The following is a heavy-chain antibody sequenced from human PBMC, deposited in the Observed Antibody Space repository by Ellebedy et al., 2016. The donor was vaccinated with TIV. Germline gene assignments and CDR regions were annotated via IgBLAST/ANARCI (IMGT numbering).Heavy chain of an antibody. CDR2: INPSGGST. D-gene: IGHD3-22*01. J-gene: IGHJ4*02. Sequence: AASVKVSCKASEYTFTSYYMHWVRQAPGQGLEWMGIINPSGGSTGYAQKFQGRVTITRDTSTSTVYMELSSLRSEDTAVYYCARGVNGDGGYYYMWYWGQGTLVTVSS. V-gene: IGHV1-46*01. CDR3: ARGVNGDGGYYYMWY. CDR1: EYTFTSYY.